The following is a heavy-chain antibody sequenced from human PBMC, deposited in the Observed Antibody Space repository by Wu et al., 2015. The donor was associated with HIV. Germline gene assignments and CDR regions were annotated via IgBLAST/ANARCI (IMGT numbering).Heavy chain of an antibody. J-gene: IGHJ6*01. D-gene: IGHD2-21*02. CDR3: ARGNCGGDCSSFYYYYYGMXI. CDR1: GYTFTIYD. V-gene: IGHV1-8*01. Sequence: QVQLVQSGAEVKKPGASVKVSCQASGYTFTIYDINWVRQAPGQGLEWMGWMNPNSGNTGYAQKFQGRVTMTRNTSIGTAYMELSSLRSEDTAVYYCARGNCGGDCSSFYYYYYGMXIWARDHGHRLL. CDR2: MNPNSGNT.